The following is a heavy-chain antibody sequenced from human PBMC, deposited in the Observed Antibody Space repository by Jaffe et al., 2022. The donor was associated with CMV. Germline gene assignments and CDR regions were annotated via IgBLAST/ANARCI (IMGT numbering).Heavy chain of an antibody. CDR3: ARTRLGYCSSTSCYAFDY. CDR2: IDWDDDK. J-gene: IGHJ4*02. V-gene: IGHV2-70*15. CDR1: GFSLSTSGMC. D-gene: IGHD2-2*01. Sequence: QVTLRESGPALVKPTQTLTLTCTFSGFSLSTSGMCVSWIRQPPGKALEWLARIDWDDDKYYSTSLKTRLTISKDTSKNQVVLTMTNMDPVDTATYYCARTRLGYCSSTSCYAFDYWGQGTLVTVSS.